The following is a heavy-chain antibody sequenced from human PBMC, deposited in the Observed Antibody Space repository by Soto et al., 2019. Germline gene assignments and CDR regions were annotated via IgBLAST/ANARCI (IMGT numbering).Heavy chain of an antibody. V-gene: IGHV1-58*01. CDR1: GFTLTSSS. D-gene: IGHD1-7*01. J-gene: IGHJ6*02. Sequence: SVKVSCKVSGFTLTSSSVQWVRQAPGQRLEWIGWIVVGRGQTNYAQKFQERVTITKDMSTSTAYMELSSLRSEDTAVYYCAAGLELRLAYDYGMDVWGQGTTATVSS. CDR3: AAGLELRLAYDYGMDV. CDR2: IVVGRGQT.